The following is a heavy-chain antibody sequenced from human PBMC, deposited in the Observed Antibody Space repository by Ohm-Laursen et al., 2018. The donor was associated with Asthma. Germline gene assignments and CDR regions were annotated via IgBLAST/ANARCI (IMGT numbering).Heavy chain of an antibody. V-gene: IGHV3-30-3*01. D-gene: IGHD2-21*01. Sequence: SLRLSCAASGFTFSGYAMHWVRQAPGKGLEWVAVISYDGSNKYYADSVKGRFTISRDNSKNTLYLQMNSLRAEDTAVYYCARSVIAIFFDYWGQGTLVTVSS. CDR2: ISYDGSNK. J-gene: IGHJ4*02. CDR1: GFTFSGYA. CDR3: ARSVIAIFFDY.